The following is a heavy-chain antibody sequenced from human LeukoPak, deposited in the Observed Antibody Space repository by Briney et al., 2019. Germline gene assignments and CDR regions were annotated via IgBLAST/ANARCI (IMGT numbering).Heavy chain of an antibody. V-gene: IGHV3-23*01. CDR2: IRGNGVTT. Sequence: PGGSLRLSCAASGFTFSSYGMNWVRQAPGEGLEWVSGIRGNGVTTYYADSVKGRFTISRDNSKNTLYLQMSSLGAEDTAVYFCAKDDAWGRYQDWGQGTLVTVSS. J-gene: IGHJ1*01. CDR3: AKDDAWGRYQD. CDR1: GFTFSSYG. D-gene: IGHD3-16*01.